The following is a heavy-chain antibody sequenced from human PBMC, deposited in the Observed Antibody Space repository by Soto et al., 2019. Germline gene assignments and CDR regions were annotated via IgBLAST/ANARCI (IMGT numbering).Heavy chain of an antibody. J-gene: IGHJ6*02. V-gene: IGHV3-43*01. CDR2: IRGDGGTT. Sequence: PGGSLRLSCAASGFTFDDYFMHWVRQAPGKGLEWLSLIRGDGGTTYYADSVKGRFTISRDNSKNSLYLQMNSLRTEDTALYYFTINDPESMDVWGQGTMVTVSS. CDR3: TINDPESMDV. CDR1: GFTFDDYF.